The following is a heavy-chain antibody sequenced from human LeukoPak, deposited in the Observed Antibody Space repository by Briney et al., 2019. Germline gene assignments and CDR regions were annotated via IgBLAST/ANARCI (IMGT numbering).Heavy chain of an antibody. D-gene: IGHD5-24*01. V-gene: IGHV3-64D*06. CDR3: VKDGDGYNIKPAYYFDY. J-gene: IGHJ4*02. CDR2: ISSNGGST. Sequence: GGSLRLSCSASGFTFSSYAMHWVRQAPGKGLEYVSAISSNGGSTYYADPVKGRLTISRDNSKNTLYLQMSSLRDEDTAVYYGVKDGDGYNIKPAYYFDYWGQGTLVTVSS. CDR1: GFTFSSYA.